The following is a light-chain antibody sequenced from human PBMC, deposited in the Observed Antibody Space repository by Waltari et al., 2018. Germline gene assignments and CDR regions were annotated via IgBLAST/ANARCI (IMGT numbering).Light chain of an antibody. Sequence: QLVLTQSPSASASLGASVKLTCTLNSGHSSNVIAWHQQQPEKGPRYLMKVNSDGSHSKGDKIPDRFSGSSSGAEHYLTISSLQSEDEADYYCQTGGHGTWVFGGGTKLTVL. J-gene: IGLJ3*02. CDR3: QTGGHGTWV. CDR1: SGHSSNV. CDR2: VNSDGSH. V-gene: IGLV4-69*01.